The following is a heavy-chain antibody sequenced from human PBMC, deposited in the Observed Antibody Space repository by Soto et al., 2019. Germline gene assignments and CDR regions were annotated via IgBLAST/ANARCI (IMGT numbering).Heavy chain of an antibody. V-gene: IGHV1-2*04. CDR2: INPNSGGT. CDR3: ARGPLYSGPAGDSYYYAMDV. D-gene: IGHD5-12*01. Sequence: ASVKVSCKASGYAFTGYYMHWVRQAPGQGLEWMGWINPNSGGTNYAQKFQGWVTMTRDTSISTAYMELSRLRSEDTAVYFCARGPLYSGPAGDSYYYAMDVWGQGTTVTVSS. J-gene: IGHJ6*02. CDR1: GYAFTGYY.